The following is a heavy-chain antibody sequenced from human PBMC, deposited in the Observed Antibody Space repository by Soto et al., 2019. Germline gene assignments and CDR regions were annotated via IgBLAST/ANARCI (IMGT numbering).Heavy chain of an antibody. J-gene: IGHJ4*02. CDR3: ARGGRVGATPFDY. CDR2: ISYDGSNK. CDR1: GFTFSSYA. D-gene: IGHD1-26*01. Sequence: QVQLVESGGGVVQPGRSLRLSCAASGFTFSSYAMHWVRQAPGKGLEWVAVISYDGSNKYYADSVKGRFTISRDNSKNTLYLQMNSLRAVDTAVYYCARGGRVGATPFDYWGQGTLVTVSS. V-gene: IGHV3-30-3*01.